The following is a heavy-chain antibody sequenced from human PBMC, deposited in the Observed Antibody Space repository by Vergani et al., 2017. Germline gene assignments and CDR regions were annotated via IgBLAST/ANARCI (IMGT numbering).Heavy chain of an antibody. CDR2: IIPILGIA. V-gene: IGHV1-69*09. CDR3: ARDSRDGDPPLYYYYYGMDV. CDR1: GYTFTGYY. D-gene: IGHD4-17*01. J-gene: IGHJ6*02. Sequence: QVQLVQSGAEVKKPGASVKVSCKASGYTFTGYYMHWVRQAPGQGLEWMGRIIPILGIANYAQKFQGRVTITADKSTSTAYMELSSLRSEDTAVYYCARDSRDGDPPLYYYYYGMDVWGQGP.